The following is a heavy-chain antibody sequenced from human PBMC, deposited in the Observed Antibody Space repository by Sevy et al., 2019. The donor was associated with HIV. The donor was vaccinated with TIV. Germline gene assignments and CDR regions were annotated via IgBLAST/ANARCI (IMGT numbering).Heavy chain of an antibody. CDR1: GYSFSSYA. J-gene: IGHJ4*02. Sequence: GGSLRLSCVVSGYSFSSYAISWVRQAPGKGLEWVSTINGRGGSTYYADSVKGPFTISRANPKNTLFLQMINLRVDDTAIYYCARPSPRIAAAASAFYDNWGQGTLVTVSS. CDR3: ARPSPRIAAAASAFYDN. D-gene: IGHD6-13*01. V-gene: IGHV3-23*01. CDR2: INGRGGST.